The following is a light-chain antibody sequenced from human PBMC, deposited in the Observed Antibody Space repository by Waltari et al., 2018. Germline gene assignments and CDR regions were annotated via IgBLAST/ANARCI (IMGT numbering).Light chain of an antibody. CDR2: EAS. CDR3: QQYNDYSGT. V-gene: IGKV1-5*03. Sequence: DIQMTQSPSTLSASEGDRVTITCRASQSISSWLAWYQQKPGKAPKLLIYEASSLESGVPSRFSGGGYGTEFTLTISSLQPDDLATYYCQQYNDYSGTFGRGTKVEIK. J-gene: IGKJ1*01. CDR1: QSISSW.